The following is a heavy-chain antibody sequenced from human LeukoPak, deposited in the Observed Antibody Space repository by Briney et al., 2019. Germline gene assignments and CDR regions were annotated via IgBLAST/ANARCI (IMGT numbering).Heavy chain of an antibody. CDR3: AIVMSGYSVLDY. D-gene: IGHD3-3*01. Sequence: GGSLTLSCAASGFTFSSYSMSWVRQAPGKGLEWVSHINMSSVYIHYADSVKGRFTISRDNAKNSLYLQMNSLRAEDTAVYYCAIVMSGYSVLDYWGQGTLVTVSS. CDR1: GFTFSSYS. CDR2: INMSSVYI. V-gene: IGHV3-21*01. J-gene: IGHJ4*02.